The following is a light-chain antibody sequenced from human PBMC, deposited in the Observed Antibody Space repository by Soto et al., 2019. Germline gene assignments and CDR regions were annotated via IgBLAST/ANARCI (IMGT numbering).Light chain of an antibody. CDR2: AAS. J-gene: IGKJ2*01. CDR1: QSITTW. Sequence: DIQMTQSPSTLSASVGDRVTITCRASQSITTWLAWYQQKPGKAPKLLIYAASTLQSGVPSRFSGSGSLTQFTLTISSLQPDDFAFYYCQHYNTYSYTFGQGTKLEIK. V-gene: IGKV1-5*01. CDR3: QHYNTYSYT.